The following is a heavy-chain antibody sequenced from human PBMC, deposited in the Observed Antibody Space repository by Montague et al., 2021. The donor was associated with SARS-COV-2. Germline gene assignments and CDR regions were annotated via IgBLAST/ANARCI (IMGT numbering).Heavy chain of an antibody. CDR2: IYYSGST. CDR3: ARATYFDLASICYYGMDV. CDR1: GGSINNYY. Sequence: SETLSLTSTVSGGSINNYYWSWIRQPPGRGLEWIGYIYYSGSTEYSPSLKSRVTISIDTSKNQFSLRLNSVTAADTAVYFCARATYFDLASICYYGMDVWGQGTTVTVSS. D-gene: IGHD3-9*01. V-gene: IGHV4-59*08. J-gene: IGHJ6*02.